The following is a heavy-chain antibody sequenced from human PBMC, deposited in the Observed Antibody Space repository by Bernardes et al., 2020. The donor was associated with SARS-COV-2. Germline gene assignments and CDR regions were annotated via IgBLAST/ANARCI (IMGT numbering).Heavy chain of an antibody. CDR3: ARVLSSGIAAAHLGY. Sequence: ASVKVSCKASGYTFTGYYMHWVRQAPGQGLEWMGWINPNSGGTNYAQKFQGWVTMTRDTSISTAYMELSMLRSDDTAVYYCARVLSSGIAAAHLGYWGQGTLVTVSS. CDR2: INPNSGGT. V-gene: IGHV1-2*04. J-gene: IGHJ4*02. CDR1: GYTFTGYY. D-gene: IGHD6-13*01.